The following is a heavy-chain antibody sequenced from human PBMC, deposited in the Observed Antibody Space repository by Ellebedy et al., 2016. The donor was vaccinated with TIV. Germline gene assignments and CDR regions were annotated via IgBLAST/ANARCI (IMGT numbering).Heavy chain of an antibody. CDR1: GGSISDSNYY. D-gene: IGHD3-10*01. J-gene: IGHJ4*02. Sequence: MPSETLSLTCIVSGGSISDSNYYWGWIRQTPGEGLEWSGNIYYSGNTYHNPSLKSRVTVSIDTSKNQFSPKLRSVTAADTALYYCARLFWFGELFFDYWGQGTLVTVSS. V-gene: IGHV4-39*01. CDR2: IYYSGNT. CDR3: ARLFWFGELFFDY.